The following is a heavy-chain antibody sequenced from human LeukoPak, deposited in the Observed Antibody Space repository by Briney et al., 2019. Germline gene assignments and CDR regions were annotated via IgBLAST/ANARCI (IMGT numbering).Heavy chain of an antibody. CDR3: ARLPKGYYYYMDV. Sequence: ASVKVSCKASGYTFSGYYMHWVRQAPGQGLEWMGWIDPDSGGTNYAQKFQGRVTMTRDTSISTAYMELSRLRSDDTAVYYCARLPKGYYYYMDVWGKGTTVTVSS. J-gene: IGHJ6*03. V-gene: IGHV1-2*02. CDR2: IDPDSGGT. CDR1: GYTFSGYY.